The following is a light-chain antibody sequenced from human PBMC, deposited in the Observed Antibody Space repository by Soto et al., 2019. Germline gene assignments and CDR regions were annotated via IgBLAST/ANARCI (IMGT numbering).Light chain of an antibody. CDR3: AAWDDSLNGYV. CDR1: SSNIGNNA. J-gene: IGLJ1*01. V-gene: IGLV1-36*01. Sequence: QSVLTQPPSVSEAPRRRVTISCSGSSSNIGNNAVNWYQQLPGKAPKLLIYYDDLLPSGVSDRFSASKSGTSASLAISGLQSEDEADYHCAAWDDSLNGYVFGTGTKVT. CDR2: YDD.